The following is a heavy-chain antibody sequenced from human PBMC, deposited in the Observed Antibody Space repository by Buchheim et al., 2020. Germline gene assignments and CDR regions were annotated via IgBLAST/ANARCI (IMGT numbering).Heavy chain of an antibody. CDR1: GFTFSSYE. J-gene: IGHJ6*02. CDR2: ISSSGSTI. CDR3: ASLIAPYYDILTGYSYYGMDV. V-gene: IGHV3-48*03. Sequence: EVQLVESGGGLVQPGGSLRLSCAASGFTFSSYEMNWVRQAPGKGLEWVSYISSSGSTIYYADSVKGRFTISRDNAKNSLSLQMNSLRAEDTAVYYCASLIAPYYDILTGYSYYGMDVWGQGTT. D-gene: IGHD3-9*01.